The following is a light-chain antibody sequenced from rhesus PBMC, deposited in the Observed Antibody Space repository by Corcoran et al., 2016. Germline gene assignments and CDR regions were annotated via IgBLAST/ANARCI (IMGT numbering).Light chain of an antibody. CDR1: QSVSSS. J-gene: IGKJ1*01. V-gene: IGKV3-53*02. CDR3: QKYSSSPT. CDR2: GAS. Sequence: QVILTQSPATLSLSPGERATLSCRASQSVSSSLAWYQQKPGQAPRLPLYGASSRATGIPDRFRGSGSGSEFTLTISSLEPEDFAVYYCQKYSSSPTFGQGTKGEIK.